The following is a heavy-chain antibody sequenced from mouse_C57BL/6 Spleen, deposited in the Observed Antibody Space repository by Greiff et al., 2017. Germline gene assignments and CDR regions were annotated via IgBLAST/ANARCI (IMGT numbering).Heavy chain of an antibody. D-gene: IGHD2-1*01. Sequence: QVQLKESGPELVKPGASVKISCKASGYAFSSSWMNWVKQRPGKGLEWIGRIYPGDGDTNYNGKFKGKATLTADKSSSTAYMQLSSLTSEDSSVYFCARDENYGNEFAYWGQGTLVTVSA. CDR1: GYAFSSSW. CDR3: ARDENYGNEFAY. J-gene: IGHJ3*01. CDR2: IYPGDGDT. V-gene: IGHV1-82*01.